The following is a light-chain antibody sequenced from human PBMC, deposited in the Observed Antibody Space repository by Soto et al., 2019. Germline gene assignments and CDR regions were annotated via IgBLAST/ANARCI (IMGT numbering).Light chain of an antibody. CDR1: SSDIGDYDY. V-gene: IGLV2-14*01. CDR2: EVS. Sequence: QSALTQPASVSGSPGQSITISCTGSSSDIGDYDYVSWYQQHPGKAPKVLISEVSNRPSGVSNRFSGSKSGNTASLTISGLQAQDEADYYCNSHANGNTRVFGTGTKVTVL. J-gene: IGLJ1*01. CDR3: NSHANGNTRV.